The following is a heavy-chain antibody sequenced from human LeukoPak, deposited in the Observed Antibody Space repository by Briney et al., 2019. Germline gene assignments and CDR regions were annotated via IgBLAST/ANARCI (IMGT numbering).Heavy chain of an antibody. CDR1: GYTFTSYD. D-gene: IGHD3-22*01. J-gene: IGHJ4*02. V-gene: IGHV1-8*01. Sequence: ASVKVSCKASGYTFTSYDINWVRQATGQGLEWMGWMNPNSGNTGYAQKFQGRVTMTRYTSISTAYMELSSLRSEDTAVYYCARGKRPPQEPGYDSSGYYFFDYWGQGTLVTVSS. CDR3: ARGKRPPQEPGYDSSGYYFFDY. CDR2: MNPNSGNT.